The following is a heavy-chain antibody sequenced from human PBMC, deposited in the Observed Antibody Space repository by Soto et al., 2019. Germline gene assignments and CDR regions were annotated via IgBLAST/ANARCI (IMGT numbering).Heavy chain of an antibody. Sequence: GESLKISCAASGFTFSSYGMHWVRQAPGKGLEWVAVIWYDGSNKYYADSVKGRFTISRDNSKNTLYLQMNSLRAEDTAVYYCARDSKTHGYGLWAVDYMDVWGKGTTVTVSS. D-gene: IGHD3-16*01. CDR1: GFTFSSYG. V-gene: IGHV3-33*01. CDR2: IWYDGSNK. CDR3: ARDSKTHGYGLWAVDYMDV. J-gene: IGHJ6*03.